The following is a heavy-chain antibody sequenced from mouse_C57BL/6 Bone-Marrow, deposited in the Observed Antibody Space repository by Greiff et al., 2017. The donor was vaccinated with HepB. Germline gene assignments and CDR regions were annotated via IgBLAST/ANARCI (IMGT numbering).Heavy chain of an antibody. CDR3: ARPLDGDYGWAWFAY. J-gene: IGHJ3*01. CDR2: INPGSGGT. CDR1: GYAFTNYL. Sequence: QVQLQQSGAELVRPGTSVKVSCKASGYAFTNYLIEWVKQRPGQGLEWIGVINPGSGGTNYNEKFKGKATLTADKSSSTAYMQLSSLTSEDSAVYVGARPLDGDYGWAWFAYWGQGTRVTVSA. D-gene: IGHD2-13*01. V-gene: IGHV1-54*01.